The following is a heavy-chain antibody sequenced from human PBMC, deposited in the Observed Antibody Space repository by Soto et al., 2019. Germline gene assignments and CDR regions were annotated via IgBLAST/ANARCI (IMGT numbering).Heavy chain of an antibody. J-gene: IGHJ4*02. CDR2: TDYSGNT. V-gene: IGHV4-59*08. CDR3: ARAVGDPLYYLDY. Sequence: QVQLQESGPGLVRPSETLSLTCTVSSDSISSYYWIWLRQSPGKGLEWIGYTDYSGNTNYNPSLKSRVTISGDTSKIQFSLRLSSVTAADTAVYYCARAVGDPLYYLDYWGQGTLVTVSS. CDR1: SDSISSYY. D-gene: IGHD6-19*01.